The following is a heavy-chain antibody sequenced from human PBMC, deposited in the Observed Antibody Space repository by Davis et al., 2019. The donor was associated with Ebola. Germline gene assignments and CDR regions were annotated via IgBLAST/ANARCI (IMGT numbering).Heavy chain of an antibody. CDR3: AKNWRVPGGPAYYYYGMDV. Sequence: PGGSLRLSCAASGFTFSSYAMSWVRQAPEKGLEWVPAISGSGGRTYYADSVTGRFTISRDNSKNTLYLQMNSLRAEDTAVYYCAKNWRVPGGPAYYYYGMDVWGQGTTVTVSS. J-gene: IGHJ6*02. CDR1: GFTFSSYA. D-gene: IGHD2-2*01. V-gene: IGHV3-23*01. CDR2: ISGSGGRT.